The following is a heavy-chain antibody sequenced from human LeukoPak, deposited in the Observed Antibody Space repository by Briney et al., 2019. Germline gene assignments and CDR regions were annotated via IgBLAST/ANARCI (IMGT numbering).Heavy chain of an antibody. CDR3: AKDLGAANSNSWYLDDAFDI. D-gene: IGHD6-13*01. Sequence: GGSLRLSCAASGFTFNNYAISWVRQTPGEGLEWISVISGSGGSAYYAESVKGRYTISRDNSKNTLYLQMNSLRVEDTAIYYCAKDLGAANSNSWYLDDAFDIWGQGTMVTV. CDR2: ISGSGGSA. V-gene: IGHV3-23*01. J-gene: IGHJ3*02. CDR1: GFTFNNYA.